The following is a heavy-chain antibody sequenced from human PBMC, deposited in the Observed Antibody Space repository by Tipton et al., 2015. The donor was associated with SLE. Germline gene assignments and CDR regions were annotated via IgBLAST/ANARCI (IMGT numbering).Heavy chain of an antibody. D-gene: IGHD5-12*01. Sequence: GSLRLSCAPSGFTFSSYEMNWVRQAPGKGLEWVSYISSSGGAMYYADSVRGRFTISRDNAKNSLYLQMNSLRVEDTAVYYCARPTRPGSSGYDFAFWGQGTLVTVSS. CDR3: ARPTRPGSSGYDFAF. CDR1: GFTFSSYE. CDR2: ISSSGGAM. J-gene: IGHJ4*02. V-gene: IGHV3-48*03.